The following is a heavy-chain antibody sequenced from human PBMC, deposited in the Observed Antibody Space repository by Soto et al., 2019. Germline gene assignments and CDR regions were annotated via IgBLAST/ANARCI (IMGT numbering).Heavy chain of an antibody. CDR1: GFTFSDYY. CDR2: ISSSGSTI. D-gene: IGHD6-19*01. Sequence: QVQLVESGGGLVKPGGALRLSCAASGFTFSDYYMSWIRQAPGKGLEWVSYISSSGSTIYYADSVKGRLAISSANAKNSLYLQMNSMRAEDTAVDYCARAAVGGWYSDIRYFDLWGRGTLVTVSS. CDR3: ARAAVGGWYSDIRYFDL. J-gene: IGHJ2*01. V-gene: IGHV3-11*01.